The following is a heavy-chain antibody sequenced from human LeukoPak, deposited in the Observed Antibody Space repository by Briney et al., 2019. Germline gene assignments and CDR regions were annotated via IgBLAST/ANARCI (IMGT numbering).Heavy chain of an antibody. J-gene: IGHJ5*01. CDR2: VYYTGST. CDR3: ARMPGLLSPYFDS. D-gene: IGHD3-3*01. V-gene: IGHV4-59*01. CDR1: GGSINDYY. Sequence: KPSETLSLTCIVSGGSINDYYWNWIRQPPGKGLEWIGYVYYTGSTYYNPSLRSRVSISEDRAKNQLSLKMSSVTVADTAMYYCARMPGLLSPYFDSWGLGTLVTVSS.